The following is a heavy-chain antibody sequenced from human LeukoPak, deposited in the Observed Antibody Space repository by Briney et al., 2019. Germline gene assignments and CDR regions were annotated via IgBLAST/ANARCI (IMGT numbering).Heavy chain of an antibody. J-gene: IGHJ2*01. CDR1: GFTFSNAW. CDR3: AKANYGDYPYNWYFDL. Sequence: KTGGSLRLSCAASGFTFSNAWMSWVRQAPGKGLEWVGRIKSKTDGGTTDYAAPVKGRFTISRDDSKNTLCLQMNSLRAEDMALYYCAKANYGDYPYNWYFDLWGRGTLVTVSS. D-gene: IGHD4-17*01. CDR2: IKSKTDGGTT. V-gene: IGHV3-15*05.